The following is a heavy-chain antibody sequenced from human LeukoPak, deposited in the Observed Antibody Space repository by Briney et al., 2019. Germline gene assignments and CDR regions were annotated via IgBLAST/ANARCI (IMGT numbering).Heavy chain of an antibody. D-gene: IGHD6-13*01. CDR3: TPPPVAAAASFDY. CDR2: INSDGSST. CDR1: GFTFSSYW. V-gene: IGHV3-74*01. Sequence: GGSLRLSCAASGFTFSSYWMHWVRQAPGKGLVWVSRINSDGSSTSYADSVKGRFTISRDDSKNTLYLQMNSLKTEDTAVYYCTPPPVAAAASFDYWGQGTLVTVSS. J-gene: IGHJ4*02.